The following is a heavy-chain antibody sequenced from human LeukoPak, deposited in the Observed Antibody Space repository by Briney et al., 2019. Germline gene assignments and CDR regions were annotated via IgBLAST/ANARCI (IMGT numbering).Heavy chain of an antibody. Sequence: GGSLRLSCAASGFTFSSYEMNWVRQAPGKGLEWVSYISSSGSTIYYADSVKGRFTISRDNAKNSLYLQMNSLRAEDTALYYCAKAAMPFWANWFDPWGQGTLVTVSS. CDR1: GFTFSSYE. CDR2: ISSSGSTI. J-gene: IGHJ5*02. CDR3: AKAAMPFWANWFDP. V-gene: IGHV3-48*03. D-gene: IGHD2-2*01.